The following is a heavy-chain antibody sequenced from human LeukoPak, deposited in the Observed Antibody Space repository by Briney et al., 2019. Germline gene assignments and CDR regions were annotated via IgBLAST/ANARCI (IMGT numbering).Heavy chain of an antibody. CDR1: GLRFSDYY. Sequence: PGGSLRLSCAASGLRFSDYYVSWIRQAPGKGLEWVSSITSSSSYMYYADSVKGRFTISRDNAKNSLYLQMNTLRAEDTAVYYCARGAHKRDDYGGFFDYWGQGTLVTVSS. D-gene: IGHD4/OR15-4a*01. V-gene: IGHV3-11*04. J-gene: IGHJ4*02. CDR3: ARGAHKRDDYGGFFDY. CDR2: ITSSSSYM.